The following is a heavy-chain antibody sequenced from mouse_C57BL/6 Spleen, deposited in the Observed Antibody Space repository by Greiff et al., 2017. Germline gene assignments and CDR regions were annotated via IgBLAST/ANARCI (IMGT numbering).Heavy chain of an antibody. D-gene: IGHD2-2*01. J-gene: IGHJ2*01. V-gene: IGHV1-76*01. Sequence: VQLQQSGAELVRPGASVKLSCKASGYTFTDYYINWVKQRPGQGLEWIARIYPGSGNTYYNEKFKGKATLTADKSSSTAYMQLSSLTSEDSAVYFCAKGLRGLGYWGQGTTLTVSS. CDR3: AKGLRGLGY. CDR1: GYTFTDYY. CDR2: IYPGSGNT.